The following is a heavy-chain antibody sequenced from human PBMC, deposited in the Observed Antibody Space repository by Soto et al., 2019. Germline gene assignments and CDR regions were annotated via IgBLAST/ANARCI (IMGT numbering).Heavy chain of an antibody. D-gene: IGHD1-1*01. J-gene: IGHJ6*02. CDR1: GYTFTSYY. V-gene: IGHV1-46*01. CDR3: AREAPLIFMVHGAPHYGKDV. Sequence: ASVKVSCKASGYTFTSYYMHWVRQAPGQGLEWMGIINPSGGSTSYAQKFQGRVTMTRDTSTSTVYMELSSLRSEDTAVYYCAREAPLIFMVHGAPHYGKDVWGRRSTVTGSS. CDR2: INPSGGST.